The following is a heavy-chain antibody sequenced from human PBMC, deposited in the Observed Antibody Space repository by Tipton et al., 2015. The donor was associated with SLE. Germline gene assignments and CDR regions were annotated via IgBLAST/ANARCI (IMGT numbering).Heavy chain of an antibody. CDR1: GGSISTYY. J-gene: IGHJ4*02. V-gene: IGHV4-59*08. CDR3: ARIVDIVATIFDY. CDR2: IYYSGST. D-gene: IGHD5-12*01. Sequence: TLSLTCSVSGGSISTYYWSWIRQPPGKGLEWIGYIYYSGSTNYNPSLKSRVTISADTSKKQFSLKLNSVTAADTAVYYCARIVDIVATIFDYWGQGTLVTVSS.